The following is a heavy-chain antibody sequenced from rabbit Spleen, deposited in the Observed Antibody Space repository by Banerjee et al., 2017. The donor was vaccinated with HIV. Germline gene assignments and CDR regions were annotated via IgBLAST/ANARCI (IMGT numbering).Heavy chain of an antibody. V-gene: IGHV1S7*01. CDR1: GFTLSSYY. J-gene: IGHJ4*01. Sequence: HLKESGGGLVQPGGSLKLSCTDSGFTLSSYYMNWVRQAPGKGLEWNGYIDPVFGITYYANWVNGRFSISRENAQNTVFLQMTSLTAADTATYFCARDGAGGSYFALWGPGTLVTVS. CDR3: ARDGAGGSYFAL. D-gene: IGHD8-1*01. CDR2: IDPVFGIT.